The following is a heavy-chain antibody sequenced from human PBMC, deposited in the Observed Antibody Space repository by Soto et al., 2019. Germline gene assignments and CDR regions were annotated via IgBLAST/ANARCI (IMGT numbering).Heavy chain of an antibody. Sequence: GASMKVSCKASGGTFSSYAISWVRQAPGQGLEWMGGIIPIFGTANYAQKFQGRVTITADESTSTAYMELSSLRSEDTAVYYCGLCTVGFYYYGMDVWGQGTTVTVSS. V-gene: IGHV1-69*13. CDR3: GLCTVGFYYYGMDV. D-gene: IGHD3-16*01. J-gene: IGHJ6*02. CDR2: IIPIFGTA. CDR1: GGTFSSYA.